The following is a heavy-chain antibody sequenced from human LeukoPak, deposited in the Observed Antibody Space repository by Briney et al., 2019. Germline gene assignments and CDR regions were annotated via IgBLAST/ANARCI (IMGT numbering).Heavy chain of an antibody. CDR3: ATGYYYDSSGYY. V-gene: IGHV1-24*01. Sequence: ASVKVSCKVSGYTLTELSMHWVRQAPGKGLEWMGGFDPEDGETIYAQKFQGRVTMTEDTSTDTAYIELSSLRSEDTAVYYCATGYYYDSSGYYWGQGTLVTVSS. CDR1: GYTLTELS. CDR2: FDPEDGET. J-gene: IGHJ4*02. D-gene: IGHD3-22*01.